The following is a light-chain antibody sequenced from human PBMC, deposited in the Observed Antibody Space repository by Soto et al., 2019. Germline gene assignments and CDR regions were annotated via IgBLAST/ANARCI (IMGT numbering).Light chain of an antibody. CDR2: DAS. V-gene: IGKV1-5*01. J-gene: IGKJ1*01. CDR3: QQYTSYSVP. Sequence: DIRMKQSPSTLSASVGDRVTITCRASQSISSWLAWYQQKPGKAPKLLIYDASSLESGVPSRFSGSGSGTEFTLTISSLQPDDFATYYCQQYTSYSVPFGQGTKVDIK. CDR1: QSISSW.